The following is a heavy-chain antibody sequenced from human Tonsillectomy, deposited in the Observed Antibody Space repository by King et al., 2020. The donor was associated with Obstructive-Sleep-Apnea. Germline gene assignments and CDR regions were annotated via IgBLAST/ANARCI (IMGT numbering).Heavy chain of an antibody. Sequence: QLQESGPGLVKPSETLSLTCTVSGGSISSYYWSWIRQPPGKGLEWIGYIYYSGSTNYNPSLKSRVTISVDTSKNQFSLKLSSVTAADTAVYYCARTLSIAAAGTGWYFDLWGRGTLVTVS. CDR3: ARTLSIAAAGTGWYFDL. CDR2: IYYSGST. J-gene: IGHJ2*01. V-gene: IGHV4-59*01. D-gene: IGHD6-13*01. CDR1: GGSISSYY.